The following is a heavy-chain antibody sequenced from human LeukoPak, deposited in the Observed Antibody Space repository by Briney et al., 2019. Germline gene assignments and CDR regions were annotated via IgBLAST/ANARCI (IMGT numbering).Heavy chain of an antibody. CDR3: ARFISLGG. CDR1: GFTFSSYW. CDR2: IKQDGSKK. V-gene: IGHV3-7*01. J-gene: IGHJ4*02. D-gene: IGHD3-10*01. Sequence: QPGGSLRLSCAASGFTFSSYWMSWVRQAPGKGLEWVANIKQDGSKKNYVDSVKSRFTISRDNAKNSLYLQMNSLRVEDTAVYYCARFISLGGWGQGAPVTVSS.